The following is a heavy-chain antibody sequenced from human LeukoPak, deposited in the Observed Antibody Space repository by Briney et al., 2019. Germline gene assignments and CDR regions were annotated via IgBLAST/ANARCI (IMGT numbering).Heavy chain of an antibody. D-gene: IGHD2-2*01. V-gene: IGHV4-39*07. J-gene: IGHJ6*03. CDR1: GGSISSSSYY. Sequence: SETLSLTCTVSGGSISSSSYYWGWIRQPPRKGLEWIGSIYYSGSTYYNPSLKSRVTISVDTSKDQFSLKLSSVTAADTAVYYCAREVGYCSSTSCYPGAGNYYYYMDVWGKGTTVTVSS. CDR3: AREVGYCSSTSCYPGAGNYYYYMDV. CDR2: IYYSGST.